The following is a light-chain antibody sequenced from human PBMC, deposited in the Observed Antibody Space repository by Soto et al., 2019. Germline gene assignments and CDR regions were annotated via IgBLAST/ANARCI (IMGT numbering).Light chain of an antibody. CDR1: QSISSW. J-gene: IGKJ1*01. CDR3: QQYDRASWT. CDR2: RAS. Sequence: DIQMTQSPSTLSASVGDRVIITCRASQSISSWLAWYQQKPGKAPNLLIYRASTLKSGIPSRFSGSGSGTEFTXTISSLQPDDFATYYCQQYDRASWTFGPGTKVEIK. V-gene: IGKV1-5*03.